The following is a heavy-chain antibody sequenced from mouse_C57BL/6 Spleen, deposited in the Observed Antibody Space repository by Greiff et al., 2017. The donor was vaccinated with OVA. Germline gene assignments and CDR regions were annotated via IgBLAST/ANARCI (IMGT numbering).Heavy chain of an antibody. CDR3: ARRGTGPFDD. D-gene: IGHD4-1*01. CDR1: GYTFTSYW. CDR2: IDPSDSYT. J-gene: IGHJ2*01. Sequence: QVQLQQPGAELVKPGASVKLSCKASGYTFTSYWMQWVKQRPGQGLEWIGEIDPSDSYTNYNQKFKGKATLTVDTSSSTAYRQLSRLTSEDSAVDYCARRGTGPFDDWGQGTTLTVSS. V-gene: IGHV1-50*01.